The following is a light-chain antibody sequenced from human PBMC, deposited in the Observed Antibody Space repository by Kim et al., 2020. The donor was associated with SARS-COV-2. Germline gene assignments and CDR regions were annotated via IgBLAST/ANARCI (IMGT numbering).Light chain of an antibody. CDR2: GRN. Sequence: SSELTQDPTVSVALGQTVRSTCQGDSLRSYYATWYQQKPRQAPVLVIYGRNNRPSGIPDRFFGSTLGNTASLTISGAQAEDEADFYCQSRDSGGNVVFGGGTKLTVL. CDR3: QSRDSGGNVV. J-gene: IGLJ2*01. V-gene: IGLV3-19*01. CDR1: SLRSYY.